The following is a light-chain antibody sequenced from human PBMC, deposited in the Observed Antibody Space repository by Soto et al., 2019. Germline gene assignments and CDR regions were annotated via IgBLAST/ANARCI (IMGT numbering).Light chain of an antibody. V-gene: IGKV1-33*01. CDR2: DGS. CDR3: QQYEKVGLT. J-gene: IGKJ4*01. Sequence: DIQMTQSPSSLSASVGDRVTITCQASQDLINYLNRYQQKPGQAPKLLISDGSNLETGVPSRFSGSGSGTHFTFTISSLQPEDFATYHCQQYEKVGLTFGGGTKVEIK. CDR1: QDLINY.